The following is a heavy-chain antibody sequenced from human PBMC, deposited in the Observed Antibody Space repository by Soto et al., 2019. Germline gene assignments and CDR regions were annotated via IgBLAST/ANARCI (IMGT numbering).Heavy chain of an antibody. Sequence: QLQLQESGPGLVKPSETLSLTCTVSGGSISSSSYYWGWIRQPPGKGLEWIGSIYYSGSTYYNPSLKSRVTISVDTSKNQFSLKLSSVTAADTAVYYCARHEDIVVVVAATVSGWFDPWGQGTLVTVSS. V-gene: IGHV4-39*01. CDR2: IYYSGST. CDR1: GGSISSSSYY. D-gene: IGHD2-15*01. J-gene: IGHJ5*02. CDR3: ARHEDIVVVVAATVSGWFDP.